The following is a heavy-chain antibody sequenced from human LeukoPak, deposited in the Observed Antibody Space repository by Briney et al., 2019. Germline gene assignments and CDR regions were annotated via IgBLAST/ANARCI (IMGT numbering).Heavy chain of an antibody. D-gene: IGHD1-14*01. Sequence: PSQTLSLTCTVSGGSVRGGNYYCGSARQPPGRGLEWIGYIHYSGSTVYSPSLKSRVTMSIDTSKNQFSLNLSSVTVADTAVYYCARTGSTGGYWGQGTLVTVSS. J-gene: IGHJ4*02. CDR3: ARTGSTGGY. CDR1: GGSVRGGNYY. V-gene: IGHV4-61*01. CDR2: IHYSGST.